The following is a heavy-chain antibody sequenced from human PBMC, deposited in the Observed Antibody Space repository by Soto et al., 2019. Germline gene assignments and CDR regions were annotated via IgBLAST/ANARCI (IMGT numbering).Heavy chain of an antibody. D-gene: IGHD3-16*01. V-gene: IGHV1-18*04. CDR1: GYTFTSYG. CDR3: ARDSRDPFGAYNWFDP. J-gene: IGHJ5*02. Sequence: GASVKVSCKASGYTFTSYGISWVRQAPGQGLEWMGWIGAYNDNTKYAQKFQGRVTMTTDTSTSTAYMDLRSLRSDDTAVYYCARDSRDPFGAYNWFDPWGRGTLVTVSS. CDR2: IGAYNDNT.